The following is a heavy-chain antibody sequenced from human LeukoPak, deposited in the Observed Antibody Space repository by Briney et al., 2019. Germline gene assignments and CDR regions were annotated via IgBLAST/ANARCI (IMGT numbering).Heavy chain of an antibody. D-gene: IGHD6-13*01. J-gene: IGHJ5*02. CDR1: GITFSSYA. CDR2: ISGSGDST. V-gene: IGHV3-23*01. Sequence: GGSLRLSCAASGITFSSYAMSWVRQAPGKGLEWVSAISGSGDSTYYAGSVKGRFTISRDNSKKALYLQMNSLRAEDTAVYYCAKDPIAGFANWFDPWGQGTLVTVFS. CDR3: AKDPIAGFANWFDP.